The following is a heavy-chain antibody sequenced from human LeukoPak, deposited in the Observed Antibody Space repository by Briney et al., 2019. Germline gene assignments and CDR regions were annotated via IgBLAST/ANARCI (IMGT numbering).Heavy chain of an antibody. CDR3: ARDIWVPYPHPITAAGTGADY. Sequence: GGSLRLSCAASGFTFSSYSMNWVRQAPGKGLEWVSSISSSSSYIYYADSVKGRFTISRDNAKYSLYLQMNSLRAEDTAVYYCARDIWVPYPHPITAAGTGADYWGQGTMVTVSS. CDR2: ISSSSSYI. J-gene: IGHJ4*02. V-gene: IGHV3-21*01. CDR1: GFTFSSYS. D-gene: IGHD6-13*01.